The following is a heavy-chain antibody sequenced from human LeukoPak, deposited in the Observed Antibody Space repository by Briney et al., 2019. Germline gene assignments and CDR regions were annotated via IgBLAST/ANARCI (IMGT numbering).Heavy chain of an antibody. CDR2: ISGSGGSA. Sequence: GGSLRLSCAASGFTFSSYAMTWVRQAPGKGLEWVSVISGSGGSAYYADSVKGRFTISRDNSKNTLYLQMNSLRAEDAAVYYCARGLYYYDTNGYYDAFDIWGRGTMVTVSS. CDR3: ARGLYYYDTNGYYDAFDI. D-gene: IGHD3-22*01. V-gene: IGHV3-23*01. CDR1: GFTFSSYA. J-gene: IGHJ3*02.